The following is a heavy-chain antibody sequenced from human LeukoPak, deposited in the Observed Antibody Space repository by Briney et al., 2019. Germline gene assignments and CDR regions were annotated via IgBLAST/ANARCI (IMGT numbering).Heavy chain of an antibody. Sequence: GGALRLSCAASGLTFSRYWMHWARQAPGKGVLWVSRMNIVGSSTYYADSVKGRLTTSRENARNALHLQMNSLRAEDTAVYYCVLDLFSSFAFDIWGQGTMVTVSS. D-gene: IGHD3/OR15-3a*01. CDR3: VLDLFSSFAFDI. V-gene: IGHV3-74*01. CDR1: GLTFSRYW. J-gene: IGHJ3*02. CDR2: MNIVGSST.